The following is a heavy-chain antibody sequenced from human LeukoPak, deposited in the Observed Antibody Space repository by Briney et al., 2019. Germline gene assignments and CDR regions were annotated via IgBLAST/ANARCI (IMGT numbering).Heavy chain of an antibody. V-gene: IGHV4-4*07. CDR2: IYTSDST. D-gene: IGHD3-22*01. CDR1: GDSISSYY. CDR3: CHDYYDSSGYRF. Sequence: SETLSLTCTVSGDSISSYYWSWIRQPAGKGLEWIGRIYTSDSTNYNPSLKSRVTMSVDTSKNQFSLRLSSVTAADTAVYYCCHDYYDSSGYRFWGQGTLVTVSS. J-gene: IGHJ4*02.